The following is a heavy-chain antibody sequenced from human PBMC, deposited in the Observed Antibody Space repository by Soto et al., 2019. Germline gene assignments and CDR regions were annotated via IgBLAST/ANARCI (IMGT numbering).Heavy chain of an antibody. Sequence: PGGSLRLSCAASGFTFSSYAMSWVRQAPGKGLESVSAISGSGVSTYYADSVKGRFTISRDNSKNTLYLQMKSLRAEDTAVYYFRNLGPSITIFGVVTKDAFEICGQGTIVTV. V-gene: IGHV3-23*01. J-gene: IGHJ3*02. CDR1: GFTFSSYA. D-gene: IGHD3-3*01. CDR3: RNLGPSITIFGVVTKDAFEI. CDR2: ISGSGVST.